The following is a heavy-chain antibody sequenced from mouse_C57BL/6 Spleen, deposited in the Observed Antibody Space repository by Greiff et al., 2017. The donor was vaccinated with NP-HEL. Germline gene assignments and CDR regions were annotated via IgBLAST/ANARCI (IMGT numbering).Heavy chain of an antibody. D-gene: IGHD1-1*01. CDR1: GYAFSSYW. J-gene: IGHJ2*01. V-gene: IGHV1-80*01. Sequence: QVQLQQSGAELVKPGASVKISCKASGYAFSSYWMNWVKQRPGKGLEWIGQIYPGDGDTNYNGKFKGKATLTADKSSSTAYMQLSSLTSEDSAVYFCAREGDYYGSSGGYFDYWGQGTTLTVSS. CDR2: IYPGDGDT. CDR3: AREGDYYGSSGGYFDY.